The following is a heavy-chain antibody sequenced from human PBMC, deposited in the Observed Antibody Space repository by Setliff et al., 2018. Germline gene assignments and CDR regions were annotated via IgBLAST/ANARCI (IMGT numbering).Heavy chain of an antibody. V-gene: IGHV4-30-4*08. CDR1: GGSISSGDYY. Sequence: PSETLSLTCTVSGGSISSGDYYWSWIRQPPGKGLEWIGYIDSSRSTYYNPSLKTRVSISVDTSKNQFSLKLSSVTAAVTAVYYCARELGHGGDSDYWGQGILVTVST. CDR2: IDSSRST. CDR3: ARELGHGGDSDY. D-gene: IGHD2-21*02. J-gene: IGHJ4*02.